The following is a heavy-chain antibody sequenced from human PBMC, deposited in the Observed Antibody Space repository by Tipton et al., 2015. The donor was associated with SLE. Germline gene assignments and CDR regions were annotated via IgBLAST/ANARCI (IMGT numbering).Heavy chain of an antibody. Sequence: TLSLTCTVSGGSISSSGYDWGWIRQPPGKGLEWIGSFYHSGSTYYSPSLKSRVTISVDTSKNQFSLKLSSVTAADTAMYYCVRERKYVVRFRELVAPDLWGQGTAITVSS. CDR3: VRERKYVVRFRELVAPDL. CDR2: FYHSGST. D-gene: IGHD1-26*01. V-gene: IGHV4-39*07. J-gene: IGHJ3*01. CDR1: GGSISSSGYD.